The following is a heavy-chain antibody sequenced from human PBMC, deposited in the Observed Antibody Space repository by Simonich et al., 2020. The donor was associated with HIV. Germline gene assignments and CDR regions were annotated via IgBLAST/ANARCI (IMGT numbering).Heavy chain of an antibody. D-gene: IGHD1-26*01. CDR2: INHRGST. CDR3: ARLTASGLGEYFQH. Sequence: QVQLQQWGAGLLKPSETLSLTCAVYGGSFSGYYWSWIRQPPGKGLEWIGEINHRGSTNYNPSLKSRGTISVDTSKNQFSLKLSSVTAADTAVYYCARLTASGLGEYFQHWGQGTLVTVSS. V-gene: IGHV4-34*01. CDR1: GGSFSGYY. J-gene: IGHJ1*01.